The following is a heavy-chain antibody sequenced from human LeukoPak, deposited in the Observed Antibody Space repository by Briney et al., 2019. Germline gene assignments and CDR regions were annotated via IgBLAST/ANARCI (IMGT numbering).Heavy chain of an antibody. J-gene: IGHJ4*02. D-gene: IGHD5-24*01. CDR1: GYTFTSYA. CDR2: INAGNGNT. CDR3: ARAQYGYNHFDY. V-gene: IGHV1-3*01. Sequence: ASVKVSCKASGYTFTSYAMHWVRQAPGQRLEWMEWINAGNGNTKYSQKFQGRVTITRDTSASTAYMELSSLRSEDTAVYYCARAQYGYNHFDYWGQGTLVTVSS.